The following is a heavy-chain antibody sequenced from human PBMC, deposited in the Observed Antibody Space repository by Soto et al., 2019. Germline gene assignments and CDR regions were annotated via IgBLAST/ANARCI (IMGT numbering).Heavy chain of an antibody. J-gene: IGHJ4*02. CDR2: ISYDGSNK. Sequence: VQLLESGGGLVQPGGSLRLSCAASGFTFSSYAMSWVRQAPGKGLEWVAVISYDGSNKYYADSVKGRFTISRDNSKNTLYLQMNSLRAEDTAVYYCARERPYYGDFDYWGQGTLVTVSS. CDR3: ARERPYYGDFDY. V-gene: IGHV3-30-3*01. D-gene: IGHD4-17*01. CDR1: GFTFSSYA.